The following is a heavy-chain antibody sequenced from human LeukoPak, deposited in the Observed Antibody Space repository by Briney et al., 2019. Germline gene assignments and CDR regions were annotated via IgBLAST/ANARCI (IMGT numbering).Heavy chain of an antibody. CDR3: AKAVRISNLGVDY. CDR1: GFTFSSYG. Sequence: GGSLRLSCAASGFTFSSYGMNWVRQAPGKGLEWISYISSRSSTIYYADSVKGRFTISRDNSKNTLYLQMNSLRAEDTAVYYCAKAVRISNLGVDYWGQGTLVTVSS. V-gene: IGHV3-48*01. D-gene: IGHD3-16*01. CDR2: ISSRSSTI. J-gene: IGHJ4*02.